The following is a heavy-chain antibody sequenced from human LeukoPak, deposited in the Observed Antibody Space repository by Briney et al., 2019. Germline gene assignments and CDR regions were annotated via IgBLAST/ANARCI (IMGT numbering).Heavy chain of an antibody. CDR2: IIPIFGTA. CDR3: ARTPSRGDFWSGYPTDYFDY. J-gene: IGHJ4*02. D-gene: IGHD3-3*01. V-gene: IGHV1-69*06. Sequence: ASVKVSCKASGGTFSSYAISWVRQAPGQGLEWMGGIIPIFGTANYAQKFQGRVTITADKSTSTPYMELSSLRSEDTAVYYCARTPSRGDFWSGYPTDYFDYWGQGTLVTVSS. CDR1: GGTFSSYA.